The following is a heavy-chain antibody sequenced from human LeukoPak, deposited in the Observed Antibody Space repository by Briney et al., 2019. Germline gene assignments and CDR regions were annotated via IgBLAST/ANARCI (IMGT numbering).Heavy chain of an antibody. V-gene: IGHV3-9*01. D-gene: IGHD5-24*01. CDR2: ISWNSGSI. J-gene: IGHJ4*02. CDR1: GFTFDDYA. Sequence: GRSLRLSCAASGFTFDDYAMHWVRQAPGKGLEWVSGISWNSGSIGYADSVKGRFTISRDNAKNSLYLQMNSLRAEDTALYYCAKDMGDGYNTLFDYWGQGTLVTVPS. CDR3: AKDMGDGYNTLFDY.